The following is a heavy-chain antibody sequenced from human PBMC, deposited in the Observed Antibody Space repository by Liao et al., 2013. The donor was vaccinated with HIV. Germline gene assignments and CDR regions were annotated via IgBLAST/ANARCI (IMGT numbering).Heavy chain of an antibody. V-gene: IGHV4-39*07. CDR2: IYYSGST. J-gene: IGHJ1*01. CDR1: GGSISSSSYY. Sequence: QLQLQESGPGLVKPSETLSLTCTVSGGSISSSSYYWGWIRQPPGKGLEWIGSIYYSGSTYYNPSLKSRVTISVDTSKNQFSLKLSSVTAADTAVYYCASTPEGGYYYGRLYFQHWGQGTLVTVSS. D-gene: IGHD3-22*01. CDR3: ASTPEGGYYYGRLYFQH.